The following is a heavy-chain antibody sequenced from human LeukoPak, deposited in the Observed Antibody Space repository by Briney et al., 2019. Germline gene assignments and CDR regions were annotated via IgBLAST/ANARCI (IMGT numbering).Heavy chain of an antibody. CDR1: GGSISSYY. CDR3: ARDGYYDILTGYHPNDAFDI. V-gene: IGHV4-4*07. J-gene: IGHJ3*02. CDR2: IYTSGST. D-gene: IGHD3-9*01. Sequence: SETLSLTCTVSGGSISSYYWSWIRQPAGKGLEWIGRIYTSGSTTYNPSLKSRVTMSVDTSKNQFSLKLSSVTAADTAVYYCARDGYYDILTGYHPNDAFDIWGQGTMVTVSS.